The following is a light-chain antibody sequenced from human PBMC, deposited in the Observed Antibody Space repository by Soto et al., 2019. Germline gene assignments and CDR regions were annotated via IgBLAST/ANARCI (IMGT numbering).Light chain of an antibody. CDR1: QSVLFSINQKNY. Sequence: DIVLTQSPDSVAVSLGERATINCKSSQSVLFSINQKNYLAWYHQKPGQPPKLLIYWASTRESGVPDRFSGSGSGTDFTLTISSLQAEDVAVYYCQQYYSTPLTFGGGTKVDIK. V-gene: IGKV4-1*01. CDR3: QQYYSTPLT. CDR2: WAS. J-gene: IGKJ4*01.